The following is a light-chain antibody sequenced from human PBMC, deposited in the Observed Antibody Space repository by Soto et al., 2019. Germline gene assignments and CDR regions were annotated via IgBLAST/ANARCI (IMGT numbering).Light chain of an antibody. CDR1: QGIRND. V-gene: IGKV1D-13*01. J-gene: IGKJ1*01. Sequence: AIQMTQSPSSLFAYLGXIVAISCRASQGIRNDLAWYQQKPGKAPKVLIYKASSLESGVPSRFSGSGSGTEFTLTISSLQPDDFATYYCQQYNNFSWTFGQGTKVDIK. CDR2: KAS. CDR3: QQYNNFSWT.